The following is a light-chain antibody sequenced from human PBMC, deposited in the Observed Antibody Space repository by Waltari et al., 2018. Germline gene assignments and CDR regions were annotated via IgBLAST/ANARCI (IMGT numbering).Light chain of an antibody. Sequence: DIQMTQSPSTLSASVGDRVTITYRASQSISSWLAWYKQKPGKAPKLLVYKASSLESGVPSRFSGSGSGTEFTLTISSLQPDDFATYYCQQYNNYPFTFGPGTKVDIK. V-gene: IGKV1-5*03. CDR1: QSISSW. CDR2: KAS. CDR3: QQYNNYPFT. J-gene: IGKJ3*01.